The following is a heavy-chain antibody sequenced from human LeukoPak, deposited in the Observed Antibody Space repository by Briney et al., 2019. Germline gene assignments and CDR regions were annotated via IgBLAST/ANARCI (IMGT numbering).Heavy chain of an antibody. CDR2: ISGIGDSGRT. CDR1: GFTFSEYA. D-gene: IGHD6-13*01. CDR3: AKNGQQLVGGAGYFDY. Sequence: QPGESLRLSCAASGFTFSEYAMSWVRQAPGKGREWVSAISGIGDSGRTYFADSVKGQFTISRDNSKNTMYLQMNSLRVEDTAVYYCAKNGQQLVGGAGYFDYWGQGTLVTVS. V-gene: IGHV3-23*01. J-gene: IGHJ4*02.